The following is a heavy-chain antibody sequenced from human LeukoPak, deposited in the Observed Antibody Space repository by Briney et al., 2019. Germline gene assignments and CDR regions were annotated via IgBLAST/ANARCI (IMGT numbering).Heavy chain of an antibody. V-gene: IGHV1-2*02. Sequence: ASVKVSCKASGYTFTDYYMHWVRQAPGQGLEWMGWINPKSGGTSSAQKLQGRVTMTRDTSISTAYMELSRLRSDDTAVYYCARDGDAGAFDIWGQGTMVTVSS. CDR2: INPKSGGT. J-gene: IGHJ3*02. CDR1: GYTFTDYY. CDR3: ARDGDAGAFDI. D-gene: IGHD7-27*01.